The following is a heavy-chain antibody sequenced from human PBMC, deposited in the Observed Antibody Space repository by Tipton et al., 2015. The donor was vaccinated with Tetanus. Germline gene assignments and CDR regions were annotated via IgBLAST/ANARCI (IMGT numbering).Heavy chain of an antibody. V-gene: IGHV4-34*01. D-gene: IGHD3-16*01. J-gene: IGHJ5*02. CDR1: DGSFNAYY. Sequence: TLSLTCGVSDGSFNAYYWSWIRQTPGKGLEWIGEVNQSGSTKYNPSFNSRAAISVDTSKSQFSLRVRSVTAADTAVYYCARDQGGGRVARLNWFGPWGQGTLVTVSS. CDR2: VNQSGST. CDR3: ARDQGGGRVARLNWFGP.